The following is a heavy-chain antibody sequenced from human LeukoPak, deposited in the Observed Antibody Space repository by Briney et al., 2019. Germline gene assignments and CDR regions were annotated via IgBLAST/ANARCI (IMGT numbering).Heavy chain of an antibody. J-gene: IGHJ6*03. D-gene: IGHD2-15*01. Sequence: SETLSLTCAVYGGSSSGYYWSWIRQPPGKGLEWIGEINHSGSTNYNPSLKSRVTISVDTSKNQFSLKLSSVTAADTAVYYCARGMGYCSGGSCSLYYYYYMDVWGKGTTVTVSS. V-gene: IGHV4-34*01. CDR3: ARGMGYCSGGSCSLYYYYYMDV. CDR2: INHSGST. CDR1: GGSSSGYY.